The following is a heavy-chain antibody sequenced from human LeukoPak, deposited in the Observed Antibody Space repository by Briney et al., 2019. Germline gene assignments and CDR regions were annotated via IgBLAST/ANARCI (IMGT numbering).Heavy chain of an antibody. V-gene: IGHV4-61*01. Sequence: SETLSLTCTVSGGSVSSGTYYWSWIRQPTGKGLECIGYIYYSGSTHYSPSLKSRVTISVDTSKNQFSLKVTSVTAADTAVYYCARWDYGGPDAFDIWGQGTMVTVS. D-gene: IGHD4-23*01. CDR3: ARWDYGGPDAFDI. CDR1: GGSVSSGTYY. J-gene: IGHJ3*02. CDR2: IYYSGST.